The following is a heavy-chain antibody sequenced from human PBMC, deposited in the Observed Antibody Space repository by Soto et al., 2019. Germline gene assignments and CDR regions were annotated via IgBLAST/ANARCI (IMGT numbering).Heavy chain of an antibody. V-gene: IGHV3-7*01. Sequence: GGSLRLSCAASGFTFSSYWMTWVRQAPGKGLEWVANIKQDGSEKYYVDSVRGRFTMSRDNAMNSLYLQMNSLRAEDTAVYYCARVVGATQMDFDYWGQGTLVTVSS. D-gene: IGHD1-26*01. CDR1: GFTFSSYW. CDR2: IKQDGSEK. CDR3: ARVVGATQMDFDY. J-gene: IGHJ4*02.